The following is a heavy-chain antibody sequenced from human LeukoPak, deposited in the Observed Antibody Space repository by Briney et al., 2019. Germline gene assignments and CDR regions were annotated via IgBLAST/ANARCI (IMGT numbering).Heavy chain of an antibody. D-gene: IGHD4-17*01. CDR2: ISWDGGST. CDR1: GFTFDDYA. CDR3: ASCEGCGDYVGN. V-gene: IGHV3-43D*03. Sequence: GGSLRLSCAASGFTFDDYAMHWVRQAPGKGLEWVSLISWDGGSTYYADSVKGRFTISRDNSKNSLYLQMNSLRAEDTAVYYCASCEGCGDYVGNWGQGTLVTVSS. J-gene: IGHJ4*02.